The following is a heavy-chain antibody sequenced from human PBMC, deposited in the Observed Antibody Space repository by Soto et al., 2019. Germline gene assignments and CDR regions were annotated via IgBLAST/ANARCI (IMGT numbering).Heavy chain of an antibody. CDR2: IYPGDSDT. Sequence: GESLKISCKASGYTFPNYWIAWVRQMPGKGLEWMGIIYPGDSDTKYRPSFQGQVTISADRSISTAYLQWSSLKASDTAMYYCARQGSYDSSGYYYFESWGQGTLVTVSS. D-gene: IGHD3-22*01. CDR3: ARQGSYDSSGYYYFES. CDR1: GYTFPNYW. V-gene: IGHV5-51*01. J-gene: IGHJ4*02.